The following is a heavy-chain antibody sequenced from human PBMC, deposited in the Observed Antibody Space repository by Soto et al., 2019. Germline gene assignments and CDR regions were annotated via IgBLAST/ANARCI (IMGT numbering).Heavy chain of an antibody. Sequence: GESLKISCKGSGYSFTSYWIGGVRQMPGKGLEWMGIIYPGDSDTRYSPSFQGQVTISADKSISTAYLQWSSLKASDTAMYYCARLHRIAVAGNPYFDYWGQGTLVTVSS. CDR3: ARLHRIAVAGNPYFDY. CDR1: GYSFTSYW. V-gene: IGHV5-51*01. J-gene: IGHJ4*02. CDR2: IYPGDSDT. D-gene: IGHD6-19*01.